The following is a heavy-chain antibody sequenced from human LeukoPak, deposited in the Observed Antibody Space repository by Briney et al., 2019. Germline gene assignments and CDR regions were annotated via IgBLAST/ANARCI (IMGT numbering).Heavy chain of an antibody. Sequence: PGGSLRLSCAASGFTFSSYEMNWVRQAPGKGLEWLSYISSSGSAIYYAESVKGRFTISRDNAKNSLYLQMNSLRAEDTAVYYCARVKSSGYYYGLDYWGQGTLVTVSS. CDR2: ISSSGSAI. CDR3: ARVKSSGYYYGLDY. J-gene: IGHJ4*02. CDR1: GFTFSSYE. V-gene: IGHV3-48*03. D-gene: IGHD3-22*01.